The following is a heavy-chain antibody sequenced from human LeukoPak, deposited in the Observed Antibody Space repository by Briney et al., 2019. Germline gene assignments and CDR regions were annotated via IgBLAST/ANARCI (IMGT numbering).Heavy chain of an antibody. J-gene: IGHJ4*02. CDR3: AHNGSHGTFDY. V-gene: IGHV2-5*01. CDR2: IYWNDDK. Sequence: SGPTLVKPTQTLTLTCTFSGFSLSTSGVSVGWIRQPPGKALEWLALIYWNDDKGYSPSLKNRLTITKDTSENQVVLTVTNMDPVDTATYYCAHNGSHGTFDYWGQGTLVTVSS. D-gene: IGHD1-1*01. CDR1: GFSLSTSGVS.